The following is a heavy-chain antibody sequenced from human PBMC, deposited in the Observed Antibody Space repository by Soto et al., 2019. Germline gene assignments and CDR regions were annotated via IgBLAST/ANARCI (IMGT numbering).Heavy chain of an antibody. J-gene: IGHJ4*02. V-gene: IGHV1-8*01. Sequence: QVQLVQSGAEVKKPGASVKVSCKDSGYTFTSYDINWVRQATGQGLEWMGWMNPNSGNTGYAQKFQGRVTMTRNTSISTAYMELSSLRSEDTAVYYCARSVEWLASFDSWGQGTLVTVSS. CDR3: ARSVEWLASFDS. CDR2: MNPNSGNT. CDR1: GYTFTSYD. D-gene: IGHD6-19*01.